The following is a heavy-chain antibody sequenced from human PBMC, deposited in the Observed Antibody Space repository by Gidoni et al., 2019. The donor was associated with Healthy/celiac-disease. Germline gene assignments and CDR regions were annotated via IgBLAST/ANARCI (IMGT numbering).Heavy chain of an antibody. CDR1: GSPVGTSG. V-gene: IGHV3-30-3*01. CDR3: ARDPVYGDYGERGNWFDP. J-gene: IGHJ5*02. Sequence: QVQLVAAGAGLVHPGRAMSLSCAASGSPVGTSGMHWVRQAPGKGLEWVAVISYDGSNTYADSVKGPFTISRDNSKTTLYLQMNSLRPEDTAIYYCARDPVYGDYGERGNWFDPWGQGTLVTVSS. CDR2: ISYDGSN. D-gene: IGHD4-17*01.